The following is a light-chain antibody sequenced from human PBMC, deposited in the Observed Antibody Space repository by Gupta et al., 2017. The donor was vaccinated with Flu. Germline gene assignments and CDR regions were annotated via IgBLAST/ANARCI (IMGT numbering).Light chain of an antibody. Sequence: GNNIGTESVHWYQQRPGQAPVLVVYDDTDRPSGIPARFSGSNSGNTATLTIVRVEAGDEADYYCQVWDSSSAHPVVFGGGTNLAVL. CDR1: NIGTES. CDR3: QVWDSSSAHPVV. J-gene: IGLJ2*01. CDR2: DDT. V-gene: IGLV3-21*02.